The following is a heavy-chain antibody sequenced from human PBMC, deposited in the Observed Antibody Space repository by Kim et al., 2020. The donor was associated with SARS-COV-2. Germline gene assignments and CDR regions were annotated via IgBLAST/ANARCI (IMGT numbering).Heavy chain of an antibody. Sequence: GGSLRLSCAASGFTFSSYAMSWVRQAPGKGLEWVSAISGSGGSTYYADSVKGRFTISRDNSKNTLYLQMNSLRAEDTAVYYCAKRGLYSGYEIDAFDIWGQGTMVTVSS. J-gene: IGHJ3*02. CDR1: GFTFSSYA. CDR3: AKRGLYSGYEIDAFDI. D-gene: IGHD5-12*01. CDR2: ISGSGGST. V-gene: IGHV3-23*01.